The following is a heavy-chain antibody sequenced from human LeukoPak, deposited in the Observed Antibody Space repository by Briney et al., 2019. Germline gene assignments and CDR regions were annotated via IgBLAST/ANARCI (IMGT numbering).Heavy chain of an antibody. CDR2: IYHSGST. V-gene: IGHV4-4*02. Sequence: PSGTLSLTCAVSGGSISSSNWWSWVRQPPGKGLEWIGEIYHSGSTNYNPSLKSRVTISVDKSKNQFSLKLSSVTAADTAVYYCARIAIHRVRGVIIKPPQRGYNWFDPWGQGTLVAVSS. CDR1: GGSISSSNW. J-gene: IGHJ5*02. CDR3: ARIAIHRVRGVIIKPPQRGYNWFDP. D-gene: IGHD3-10*01.